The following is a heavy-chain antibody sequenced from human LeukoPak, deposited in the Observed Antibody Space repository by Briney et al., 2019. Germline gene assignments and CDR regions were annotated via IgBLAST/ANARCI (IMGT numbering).Heavy chain of an antibody. CDR1: GFTFSSYS. V-gene: IGHV3-48*01. J-gene: IGHJ6*03. D-gene: IGHD3-10*01. Sequence: GGSLRLSCAASGFTFSSYSMNWVRQAPWKGLEWVSDISSSSSTIYYADSVKGRFTISRDNAKNSLYLQMNSLRAEDTAVYYCARFGGNYYYYYYMDVWGKGTTVTVSS. CDR2: ISSSSSTI. CDR3: ARFGGNYYYYYYMDV.